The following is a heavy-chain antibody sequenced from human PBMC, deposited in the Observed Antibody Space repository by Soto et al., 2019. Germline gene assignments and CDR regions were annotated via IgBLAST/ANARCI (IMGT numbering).Heavy chain of an antibody. CDR1: GFTFSNSW. D-gene: IGHD3-10*01. Sequence: QRLSCAASGFTFSNSWISWVRQAQGKGLEWVDRIKSKTDGGTTDYDAPVKGRFTISRDDSKNTLYLQMNSMKTEHTAVYYCTTDNLLKDWCGELLGAFDIWRQGTIVTVSS. CDR2: IKSKTDGGTT. CDR3: TTDNLLKDWCGELLGAFDI. V-gene: IGHV3-15*01. J-gene: IGHJ3*02.